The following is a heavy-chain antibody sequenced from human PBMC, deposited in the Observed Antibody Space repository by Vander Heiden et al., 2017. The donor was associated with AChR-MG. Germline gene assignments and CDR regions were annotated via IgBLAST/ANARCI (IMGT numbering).Heavy chain of an antibody. Sequence: QVQLVQSGAEVKKPGASVKVSCKAYGYTFTSHDINWVRQATGQGLEWMGWMNPNSGNTGYAQKFQGRVTMTRNTSISTAYMELSSLRSEDTAVYYCARGQDYGSGFVRAGVYYYGMDVWGQGTTVTVSS. J-gene: IGHJ6*02. CDR3: ARGQDYGSGFVRAGVYYYGMDV. D-gene: IGHD3-10*01. CDR2: MNPNSGNT. V-gene: IGHV1-8*01. CDR1: GYTFTSHD.